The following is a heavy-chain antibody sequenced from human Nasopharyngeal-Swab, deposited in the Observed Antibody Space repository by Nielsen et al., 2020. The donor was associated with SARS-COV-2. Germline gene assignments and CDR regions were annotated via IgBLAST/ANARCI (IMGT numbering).Heavy chain of an antibody. J-gene: IGHJ6*02. D-gene: IGHD6-13*01. CDR3: TTDRNWWEGEQQLVRSYYYYGMDV. Sequence: VRQAPGKGLEWVGRIKSKTDGGTTDYAAPVKGRFIISRDDSKNTLYLQMNSLKTEDTAVYYCTTDRNWWEGEQQLVRSYYYYGMDVWGQGTTVTVSS. V-gene: IGHV3-15*01. CDR2: IKSKTDGGTT.